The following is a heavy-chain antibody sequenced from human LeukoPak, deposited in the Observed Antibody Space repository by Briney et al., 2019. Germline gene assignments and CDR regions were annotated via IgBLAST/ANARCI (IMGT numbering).Heavy chain of an antibody. Sequence: SETLSLTCAVYGGSFSGYYWSWIRQPPGKGLEWIGEINHSGSTNYNPSLKSRVTISVDTSKNQFSLKLSSVTAADTAVYYCASRRYYYGSGSQTDYWGQGTLVTVSS. CDR3: ASRRYYYGSGSQTDY. CDR1: GGSFSGYY. J-gene: IGHJ4*02. D-gene: IGHD3-10*01. V-gene: IGHV4-34*01. CDR2: INHSGST.